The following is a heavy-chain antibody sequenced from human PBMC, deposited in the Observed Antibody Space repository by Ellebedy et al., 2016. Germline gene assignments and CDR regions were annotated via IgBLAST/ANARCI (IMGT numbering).Heavy chain of an antibody. D-gene: IGHD3-16*01. J-gene: IGHJ4*02. CDR1: GGTFSSYA. CDR2: MNPNSGNT. V-gene: IGHV1-8*02. CDR3: ARPSPFYEPYSAFDY. Sequence: ASVKVSXXASGGTFSSYAISWVRQATGQGLEWLGWMNPNSGNTGYAQKFQGRVTMTRDTSIRTAYMELSNLRSEDTAVYYCARPSPFYEPYSAFDYWGQGTLVTVSS.